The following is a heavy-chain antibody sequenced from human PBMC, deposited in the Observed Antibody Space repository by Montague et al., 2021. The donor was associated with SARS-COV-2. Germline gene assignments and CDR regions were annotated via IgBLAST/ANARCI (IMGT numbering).Heavy chain of an antibody. CDR3: ARGFRSVVPAVLGVAFYNCFDRDV. Sequence: SETLSLTCNVSGGSIKTAEYYWGWIRQPPGKGLEWIGEINHSGSTXYNPSVKSRVTISVDTSMNQFSLKLSSVTAADTAVYFCARGFRSVVPAVLGVAFYNCFDRDVWGQGTTVTVSS. CDR2: INHSGST. D-gene: IGHD2-2*01. CDR1: GGSIKTAEYY. V-gene: IGHV4-34*01. J-gene: IGHJ6*02.